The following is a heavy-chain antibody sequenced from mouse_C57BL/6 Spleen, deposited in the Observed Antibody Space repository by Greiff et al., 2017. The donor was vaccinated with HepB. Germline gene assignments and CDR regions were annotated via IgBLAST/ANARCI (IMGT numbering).Heavy chain of an antibody. Sequence: EVQVVESGGDLVKPGGSLKLSCAASGFTFSSYGMSWVRQTPDKRLEWVATISSGGSYTYYPDSVKGRFTISRDNAKNTLYLQMSSLKSEDTAMYYCARNRGYGSSYWYFDVWGTGTTVTGSS. J-gene: IGHJ1*03. CDR2: ISSGGSYT. CDR1: GFTFSSYG. CDR3: ARNRGYGSSYWYFDV. D-gene: IGHD1-1*01. V-gene: IGHV5-6*01.